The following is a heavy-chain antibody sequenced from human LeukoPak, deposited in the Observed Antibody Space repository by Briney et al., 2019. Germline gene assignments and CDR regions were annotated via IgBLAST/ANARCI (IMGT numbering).Heavy chain of an antibody. J-gene: IGHJ4*02. D-gene: IGHD3-22*01. CDR3: ATLDYYDNSGYYYADDY. CDR1: GYTFTGYY. Sequence: GASVKVSCKASGYTFTGYYIHWVRQAPGQGLEWMGWINPNSGDTNYAQKFQGRVTMTRDTSISTAYMELSRLRSDDTAVYYCATLDYYDNSGYYYADDYWGQGTLVTVSS. V-gene: IGHV1-2*02. CDR2: INPNSGDT.